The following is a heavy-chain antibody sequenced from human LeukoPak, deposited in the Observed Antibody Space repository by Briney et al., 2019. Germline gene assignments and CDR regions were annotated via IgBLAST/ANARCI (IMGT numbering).Heavy chain of an antibody. J-gene: IGHJ4*02. D-gene: IGHD6-19*01. V-gene: IGHV1-69*13. CDR1: GGTFSSYA. CDR3: AAISGWYPLYYFDY. CDR2: IIPIFGTA. Sequence: ASVKVSCKASGGTFSSYAISWVRLAPGQGLEWMGGIIPIFGTANYAQKFQGRVTITADESTSTAYVELSSLRSEDTAVYYCAAISGWYPLYYFDYWGQGTLVTVSS.